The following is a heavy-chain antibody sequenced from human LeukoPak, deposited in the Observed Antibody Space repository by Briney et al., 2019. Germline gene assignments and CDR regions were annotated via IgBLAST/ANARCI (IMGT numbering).Heavy chain of an antibody. J-gene: IGHJ3*02. D-gene: IGHD6-19*01. CDR3: AREPRNEGSGWYRDAFDI. CDR1: GYTFTNYY. V-gene: IGHV1-46*01. Sequence: ASVKVSCKASGYTFTNYYIHWVRQAPGQGLEWMGLINPGGDNTDYAQNFQGRVTMTRDTSTSTVYMGLSSLRSEDTAVYYCAREPRNEGSGWYRDAFDIWGQGTMVTVSS. CDR2: INPGGDNT.